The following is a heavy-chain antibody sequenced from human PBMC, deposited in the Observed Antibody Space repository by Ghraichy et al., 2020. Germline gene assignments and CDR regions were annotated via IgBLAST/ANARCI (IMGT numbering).Heavy chain of an antibody. Sequence: LSLTCAASGFTFSSYSMNWVRQAPGKGLEWVSYISSSSSTIYYADSVKGRFTISRDNAKNSLYLQMNSLRDEDTAVYYCARDQVYYDSSGYTYYFDYWGQGTLVTVSS. CDR3: ARDQVYYDSSGYTYYFDY. D-gene: IGHD3-22*01. J-gene: IGHJ4*02. CDR1: GFTFSSYS. V-gene: IGHV3-48*02. CDR2: ISSSSSTI.